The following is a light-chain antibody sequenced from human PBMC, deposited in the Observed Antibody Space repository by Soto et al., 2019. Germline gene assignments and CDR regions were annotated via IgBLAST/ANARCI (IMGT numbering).Light chain of an antibody. CDR3: QNHDGTPFT. J-gene: IGKJ3*01. Sequence: EIVLTQSPGTLSLSPGEGATLSCRASQSVSNSLAWYQLKPGQAPRLLIYDASTRATGIPDRFSGSGSGTDFTLTISRLESEDFAVYYCQNHDGTPFTFGPGTKVDIK. V-gene: IGKV3-20*01. CDR1: QSVSNS. CDR2: DAS.